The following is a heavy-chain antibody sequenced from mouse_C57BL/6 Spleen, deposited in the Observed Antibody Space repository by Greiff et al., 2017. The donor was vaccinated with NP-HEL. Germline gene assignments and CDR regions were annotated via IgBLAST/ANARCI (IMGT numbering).Heavy chain of an antibody. J-gene: IGHJ3*01. V-gene: IGHV5-9-1*02. D-gene: IGHD2-1*01. CDR2: ISSGGDYI. CDR1: GFTFSSYA. Sequence: EVKLVESGEGLVKPGGSLKLSCAASGFTFSSYAMSWVRQTPEKGLEWVAYISSGGDYIYYADTVKGRFTISRDNARNTLYLQMRSLKSEDTAMYYCTRDGLYTWFAYWGQGTLVTVSA. CDR3: TRDGLYTWFAY.